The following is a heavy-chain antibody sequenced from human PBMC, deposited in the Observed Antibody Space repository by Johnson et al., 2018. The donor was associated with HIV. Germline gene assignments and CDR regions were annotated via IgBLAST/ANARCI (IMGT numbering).Heavy chain of an antibody. CDR2: IKSKTDGGTT. CDR3: TTGSLVANDAFDI. J-gene: IGHJ3*02. D-gene: IGHD5-12*01. Sequence: VQLVESGGGLVKPGGSLRLSCAASGFNLSDYYMRWIRQTPGKGLEWVGRIKSKTDGGTTDYAAPVKGRFTISRDDSKNTLYLQMNSLKTEDTAVYYCTTGSLVANDAFDIWGQGTMVTVSS. V-gene: IGHV3-15*01. CDR1: GFNLSDYY.